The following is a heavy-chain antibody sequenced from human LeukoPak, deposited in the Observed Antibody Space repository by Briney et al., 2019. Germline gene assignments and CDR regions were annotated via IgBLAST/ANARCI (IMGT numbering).Heavy chain of an antibody. CDR2: IYIGDSDT. CDR1: GYSFPSYW. D-gene: IGHD2-21*01. Sequence: GESLKICCKGSGYSFPSYWIAWGRPMRGKGLEWMGIIYIGDSDTRYSTSFQGQVTISADKSISTAYLQWSSLKASDTAMYYCARQSGTIASGVTDYWGQGTLVTVSS. CDR3: ARQSGTIASGVTDY. V-gene: IGHV5-51*01. J-gene: IGHJ4*02.